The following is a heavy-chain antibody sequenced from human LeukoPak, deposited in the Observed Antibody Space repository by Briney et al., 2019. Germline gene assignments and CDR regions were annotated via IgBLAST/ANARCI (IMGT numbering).Heavy chain of an antibody. D-gene: IGHD6-19*01. Sequence: SDPLSLTCTVSIHSISNYHWSWIRQPAGKGLEGIGQIHTSGSTNYYPPLKRRLIMSIDTTEEQVFLTIRSVTAADAAFYYCGRRDLGSGWSFDYWGQGTLVTVSS. CDR2: IHTSGST. CDR3: GRRDLGSGWSFDY. CDR1: IHSISNYH. J-gene: IGHJ4*02. V-gene: IGHV4-4*07.